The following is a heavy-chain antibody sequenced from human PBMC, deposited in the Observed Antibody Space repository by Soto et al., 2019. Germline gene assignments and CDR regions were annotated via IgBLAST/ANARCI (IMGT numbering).Heavy chain of an antibody. V-gene: IGHV4-39*07. D-gene: IGHD5-12*01. J-gene: IGHJ4*02. CDR2: IYYSGST. CDR1: GVSISSSIYY. Sequence: SETLSLTCPVSGVSISSSIYYWGWIRQPPGKGLEWIGSIYYSGSTYYNPSLKSRVTISVDTSEKQFCPRLSSVTAADTTIYYCAGATWISFWGRGTLVTVSS. CDR3: AGATWISF.